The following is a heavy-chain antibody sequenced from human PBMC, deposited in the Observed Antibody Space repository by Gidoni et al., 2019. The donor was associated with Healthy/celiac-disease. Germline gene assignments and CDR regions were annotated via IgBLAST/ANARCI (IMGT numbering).Heavy chain of an antibody. Sequence: EVQLVESGGVVVQPGGSLRLSCAASGFTFEDDTMHWVRQAPGKGLEWVSLISWDGGSTYYADSVKGRFTISRDNSKNSLYLQMNSLRTEDTALYYCAKEGELPASSSAFLDYWGQGTLVTVSS. CDR3: AKEGELPASSSAFLDY. D-gene: IGHD6-6*01. CDR2: ISWDGGST. CDR1: GFTFEDDT. V-gene: IGHV3-43*01. J-gene: IGHJ4*02.